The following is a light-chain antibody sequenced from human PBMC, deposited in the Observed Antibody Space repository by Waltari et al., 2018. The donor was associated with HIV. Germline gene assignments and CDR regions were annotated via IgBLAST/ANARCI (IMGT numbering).Light chain of an antibody. V-gene: IGLV2-14*01. J-gene: IGLJ2*01. CDR1: SSDIGLYDY. Sequence: QSAPAQPASVSGSPGQSITISCTGTSSDIGLYDYVSWHQQRPGKAPKLIIYEVSHRPSGVSDRFSGSKSGSTASLTISGLQPEDEAHYYCSAYASSVTVFGEGTELTVL. CDR2: EVS. CDR3: SAYASSVTV.